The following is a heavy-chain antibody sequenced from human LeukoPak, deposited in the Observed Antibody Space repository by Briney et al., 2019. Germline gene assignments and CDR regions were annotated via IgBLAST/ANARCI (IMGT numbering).Heavy chain of an antibody. V-gene: IGHV3-7*03. CDR2: INHNGNVN. Sequence: GGSLRLSCAASGFTFSSYWMNWARQAPGKGLEWVASINHNGNVNYYVDSVKGRFTIFRDNAKNSLYLQLSNLRAEDTAVYFCARGGGLDVWGQGATVTVSS. D-gene: IGHD3-16*01. CDR3: ARGGGLDV. J-gene: IGHJ6*02. CDR1: GFTFSSYW.